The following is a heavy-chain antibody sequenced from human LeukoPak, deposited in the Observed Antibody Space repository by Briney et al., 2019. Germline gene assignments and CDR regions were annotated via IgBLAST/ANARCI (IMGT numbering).Heavy chain of an antibody. D-gene: IGHD2-2*01. V-gene: IGHV5-51*01. CDR3: ARRQGCSSTSCPPDY. CDR2: IYPGDSDT. Sequence: PGESLKISCRGSGYSFNTYWIGWVRQMPGKGLEWMGIIYPGDSDTRYSPSFQGQVTMSADKSTNTAYLQRRSLKASDPAMYYCARRQGCSSTSCPPDYWGQGTLVTVSS. J-gene: IGHJ4*02. CDR1: GYSFNTYW.